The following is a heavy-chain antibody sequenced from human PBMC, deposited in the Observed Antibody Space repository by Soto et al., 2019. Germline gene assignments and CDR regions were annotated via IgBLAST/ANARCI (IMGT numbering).Heavy chain of an antibody. CDR2: ISGSGGST. Sequence: GGSLRLSCAASGFTFSSYAMSWVRQAPGKGLEWVSAISGSGGSTCYADSVKGRFTISRDNSKNTLYLRMNSLRAEDTAVYYCAKTKGRNIVLMVYAPRAPDYYYGMDVWGQGTTVTAP. CDR1: GFTFSSYA. V-gene: IGHV3-23*01. D-gene: IGHD2-8*01. J-gene: IGHJ6*02. CDR3: AKTKGRNIVLMVYAPRAPDYYYGMDV.